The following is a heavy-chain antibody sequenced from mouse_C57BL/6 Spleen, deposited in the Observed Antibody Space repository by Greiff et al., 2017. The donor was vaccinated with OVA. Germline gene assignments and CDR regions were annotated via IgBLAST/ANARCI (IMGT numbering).Heavy chain of an antibody. CDR1: GFNIKDDY. CDR2: IDPENGDT. V-gene: IGHV14-4*01. Sequence: EVQLQQSGAELVRPGASVKLSCTASGFNIKDDYMHWVKQRPEQGLEWIGWIDPENGDTEYASKFQGKATITADTASNTAYLQLSSLSSEDTAVYYCTTNGFAYWGQGTLVTVSA. J-gene: IGHJ3*01. CDR3: TTNGFAY. D-gene: IGHD1-1*02.